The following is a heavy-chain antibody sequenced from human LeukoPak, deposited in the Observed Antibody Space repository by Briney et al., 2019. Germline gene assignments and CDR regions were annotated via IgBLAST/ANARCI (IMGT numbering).Heavy chain of an antibody. CDR3: AKDRMVRRVIPAWDY. CDR1: GFTFQDFA. J-gene: IGHJ4*02. CDR2: INWNGDKI. Sequence: PGGSLRLSCAGSGFTFQDFAMHWVRQAPGKGLAWVASINWNGDKIDYADSVKGRFTISRDNAKNSLYLQMNSLRAEDTALYYCAKDRMVRRVIPAWDYWGQGTLVTVSS. D-gene: IGHD3-10*01. V-gene: IGHV3-9*01.